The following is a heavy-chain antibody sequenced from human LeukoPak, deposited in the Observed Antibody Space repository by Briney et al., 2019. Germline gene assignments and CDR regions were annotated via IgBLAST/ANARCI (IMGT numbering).Heavy chain of an antibody. D-gene: IGHD3-22*01. V-gene: IGHV3-21*01. J-gene: IGHJ4*02. CDR1: GFTFTTYT. CDR2: ISVRSNYI. CDR3: VRLRRNSDTSGYYYYYDF. Sequence: GGSLRLSCAASGFTFTTYTMSWVRQAPGKGLEWVSSISVRSNYIYYADSVRGRFSISRDDARDSLFLQMNSLRAEDTAVYYCVRLRRNSDTSGYYYYYDFWGQGTLVTVSS.